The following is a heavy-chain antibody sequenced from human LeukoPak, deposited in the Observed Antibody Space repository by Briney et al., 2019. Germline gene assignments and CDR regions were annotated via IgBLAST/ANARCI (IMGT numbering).Heavy chain of an antibody. CDR3: ARAGGSSWSGDAFDI. CDR2: ISSSSSYI. D-gene: IGHD6-13*01. V-gene: IGHV3-21*01. CDR1: GFTFSSYC. Sequence: PGGSLRLSCAASGFTFSSYCMSWVRQAPGKGLEWVSSISSSSSYIYYADSVKGRFTISRDNAKNSLYLQMNSLRAEDTAVYYCARAGGSSWSGDAFDIWGQGTMVTVSS. J-gene: IGHJ3*02.